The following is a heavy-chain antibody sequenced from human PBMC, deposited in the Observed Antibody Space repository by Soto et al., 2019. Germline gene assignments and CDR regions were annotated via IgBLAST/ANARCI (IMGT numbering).Heavy chain of an antibody. CDR2: ISAYNGNT. V-gene: IGHV1-18*01. CDR1: GYTFTSYG. Sequence: ASVKVSCKASGYTFTSYGISWVRQAPGQGLEWMGWISAYNGNTNYAQKLQGRVTITTDTSTSTAYMELRSLRSDDTAVYYCATVWLRLLECLPQPYYGMDVWGQGTTVTVSS. CDR3: ATVWLRLLECLPQPYYGMDV. J-gene: IGHJ6*02. D-gene: IGHD3-3*01.